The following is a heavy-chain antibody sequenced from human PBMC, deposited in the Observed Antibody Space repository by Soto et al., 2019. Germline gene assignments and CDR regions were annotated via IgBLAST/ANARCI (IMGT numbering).Heavy chain of an antibody. CDR2: MNPNSGNT. D-gene: IGHD3-16*02. CDR1: GYTFTSYD. Sequence: QVQLVQSGAEVKKPGASVKVSCKASGYTFTSYDINWVRQATGQGLEWMGWMNPNSGNTGCAQKFQGRVTMTRNTSRSTAYMELSSLRSEDTAVYYCARGGVYDYVWGSYRLKFDYWGQGTLVTVSS. V-gene: IGHV1-8*01. J-gene: IGHJ4*02. CDR3: ARGGVYDYVWGSYRLKFDY.